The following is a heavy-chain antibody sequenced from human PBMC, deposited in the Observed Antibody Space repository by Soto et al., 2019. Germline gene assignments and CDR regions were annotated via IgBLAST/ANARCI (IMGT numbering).Heavy chain of an antibody. CDR2: IWYDGSNK. Sequence: QAGGSLRLSCAASGFTFDAYVMHWVRQAPGRGLEWVALIWYDGSNKYYGDSVKGRFTISRDNSKNTLYLQMNSLRDEDTAVYYCARGARDFDYWGHGTLVTVSS. J-gene: IGHJ4*01. V-gene: IGHV3-33*01. CDR1: GFTFDAYV. D-gene: IGHD3-16*01. CDR3: ARGARDFDY.